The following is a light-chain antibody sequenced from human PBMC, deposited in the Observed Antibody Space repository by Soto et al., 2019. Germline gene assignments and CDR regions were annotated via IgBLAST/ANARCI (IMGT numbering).Light chain of an antibody. CDR2: EVT. Sequence: QSVLTQPASVSGSPGQSITISCTGTNSDVGNYNPVSWYQQHPGKAPKLMMYEVTKRPSGVSNRFSGSKSGNTASLTISGLQAEDEADYYCCSYAGSATWVFGGGTKLTVL. CDR3: CSYAGSATWV. J-gene: IGLJ3*02. V-gene: IGLV2-23*02. CDR1: NSDVGNYNP.